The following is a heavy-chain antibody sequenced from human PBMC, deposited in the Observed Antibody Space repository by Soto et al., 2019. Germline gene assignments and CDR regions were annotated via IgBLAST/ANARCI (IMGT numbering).Heavy chain of an antibody. D-gene: IGHD3-22*01. CDR1: GFTFSTYW. CDR3: AAGGSGYYAN. Sequence: EVQLVESGGDLVQPGGSLRLSCAASGFTFSTYWMHWVRQAPGKGLLWVSRIKTDGTYATYAYSVKARFTISRDNAKNTLFLHMNIIRVEDAAEYYCAAGGSGYYANWGQGTLVTVYS. V-gene: IGHV3-74*01. J-gene: IGHJ4*02. CDR2: IKTDGTYA.